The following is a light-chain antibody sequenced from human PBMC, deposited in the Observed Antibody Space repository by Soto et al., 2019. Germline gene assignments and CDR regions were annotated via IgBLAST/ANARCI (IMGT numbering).Light chain of an antibody. CDR3: CSYAGSSTFV. CDR1: SSDLGSYNL. J-gene: IGLJ1*01. Sequence: QSALTQPASVSGSPGQSITLSCTGTSSDLGSYNLVSWYQQHPGKAPKLMIYEGSKRPSGVSYRFSSSKSGNTASLTISGLQTEDEADYYCCSYAGSSTFVFGTGTKLTVL. V-gene: IGLV2-23*01. CDR2: EGS.